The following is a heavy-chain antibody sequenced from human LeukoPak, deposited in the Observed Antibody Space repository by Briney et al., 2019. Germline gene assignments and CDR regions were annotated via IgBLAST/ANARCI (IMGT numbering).Heavy chain of an antibody. V-gene: IGHV3-33*08. CDR2: IWYDGSNK. Sequence: GGSLRLSCAASGFTFSSYGMHWVRQAPGKGLEWVAVIWYDGSNKYYADSVKGRFTISRDNSKNTLYLQMNSLRAEDTAVYYCARDFGSGWDPNNFDYWGQGTLVTVSS. D-gene: IGHD3-3*01. CDR1: GFTFSSYG. J-gene: IGHJ4*02. CDR3: ARDFGSGWDPNNFDY.